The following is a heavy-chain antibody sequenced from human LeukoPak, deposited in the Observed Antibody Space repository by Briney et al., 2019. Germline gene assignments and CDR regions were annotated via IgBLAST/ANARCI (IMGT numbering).Heavy chain of an antibody. CDR1: GFTFTSYA. D-gene: IGHD6-6*01. J-gene: IGHJ4*02. CDR3: ASLSSSFGKDY. V-gene: IGHV1-3*01. Sequence: PWASVKVSCKTSGFTFTSYAMHWVRQAPGQSLEWMGWINAGNGNTKYSQKFQGRVTITRDTSASTAYMELSSLRSEDTAVYYCASLSSSFGKDYWGQGTLVTVSS. CDR2: INAGNGNT.